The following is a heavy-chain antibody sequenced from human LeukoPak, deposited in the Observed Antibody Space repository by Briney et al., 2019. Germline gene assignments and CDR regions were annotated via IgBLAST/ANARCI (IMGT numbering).Heavy chain of an antibody. V-gene: IGHV4-34*01. J-gene: IGHJ4*02. CDR2: INHSGST. CDR3: ASSFSRHSYGYRK. Sequence: SETLSLSCAVSGGSFSGYYWSWVRQPPGKGLEWIGEINHSGSTNYNPSLKSRVTISVDTSKNQFSLKLSSVTAADTAVYYCASSFSRHSYGYRKWGQGTLVTVSS. CDR1: GGSFSGYY. D-gene: IGHD5-18*01.